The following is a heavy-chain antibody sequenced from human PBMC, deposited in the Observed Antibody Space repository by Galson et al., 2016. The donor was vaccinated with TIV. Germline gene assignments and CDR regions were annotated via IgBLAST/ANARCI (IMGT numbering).Heavy chain of an antibody. CDR2: MSPSNGNT. CDR1: GYTFTSFD. V-gene: IGHV1-8*01. D-gene: IGHD3-22*01. J-gene: IGHJ4*02. Sequence: SVKVSCKASGYTFTSFDISWIRQAPGQGLEWMGWMSPSNGNTGYAQKFRGRITMTRHPSTTTVYMELSGLTSDDTAVYYCARRHYYDSSGYSFDFWGQGTLVTVSS. CDR3: ARRHYYDSSGYSFDF.